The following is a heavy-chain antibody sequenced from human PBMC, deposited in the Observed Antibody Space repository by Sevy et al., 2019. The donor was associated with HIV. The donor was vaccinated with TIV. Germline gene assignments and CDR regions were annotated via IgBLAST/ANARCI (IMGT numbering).Heavy chain of an antibody. Sequence: GGSLRLSCAASGFTFTYAWMTWVRQTPGKGLEWIGRIKSKADAGTIDYAAPVKGRFTISRDDSKNTLYLQMNNLKTEDTAVYYCSTDPIIVLLVTDGMDVWGQGTTVTVSS. CDR1: GFTFTYAW. CDR3: STDPIIVLLVTDGMDV. V-gene: IGHV3-15*01. D-gene: IGHD2-8*01. CDR2: IKSKADAGTI. J-gene: IGHJ6*02.